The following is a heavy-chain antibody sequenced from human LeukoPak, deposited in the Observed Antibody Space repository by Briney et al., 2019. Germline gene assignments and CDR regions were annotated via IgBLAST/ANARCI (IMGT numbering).Heavy chain of an antibody. CDR1: GFTFSSYS. CDR3: ARDALRGWELPLDY. J-gene: IGHJ4*02. D-gene: IGHD1-26*01. V-gene: IGHV3-48*04. CDR2: ISSSSSTI. Sequence: GGSLRLSCAASGFTFSSYSMNRVRQAPGKGLEWVSYISSSSSTIYYADSVKGRFPISRDNAKNSLYLQMNSLRAEDTAVYYCARDALRGWELPLDYWGQGTLVTVSS.